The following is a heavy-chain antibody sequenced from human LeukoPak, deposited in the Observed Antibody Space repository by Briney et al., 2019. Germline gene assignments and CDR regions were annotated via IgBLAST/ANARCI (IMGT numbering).Heavy chain of an antibody. J-gene: IGHJ4*02. Sequence: GGSLRLSCAASGFTFDDYGMSWVRRAPGKGLEWVSGINWNGGSTGYADSVKGRFTISRDNAKNYLYLQMNSLRAEDTALYYCASLRGDYVGNDFDYWGQGTLVTVSS. CDR1: GFTFDDYG. D-gene: IGHD4-23*01. CDR2: INWNGGST. V-gene: IGHV3-20*04. CDR3: ASLRGDYVGNDFDY.